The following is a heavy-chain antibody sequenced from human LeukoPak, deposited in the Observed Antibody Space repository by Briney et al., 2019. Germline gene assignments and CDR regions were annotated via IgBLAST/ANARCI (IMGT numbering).Heavy chain of an antibody. Sequence: GRSLRLSCAASGFTFDEYAMHWVRQAPGKGREWVSGISWNSGSIGYADSVKGRFTISRDNAKNSLYLQMNSLRAEDTALYYCAKDSRRVAAAGFIFDYWGQGTLVTVSS. J-gene: IGHJ4*01. CDR3: AKDSRRVAAAGFIFDY. V-gene: IGHV3-9*01. D-gene: IGHD6-13*01. CDR1: GFTFDEYA. CDR2: ISWNSGSI.